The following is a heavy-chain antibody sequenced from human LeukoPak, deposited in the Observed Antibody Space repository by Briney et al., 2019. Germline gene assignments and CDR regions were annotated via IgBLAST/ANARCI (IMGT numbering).Heavy chain of an antibody. CDR1: GFTFSSYG. D-gene: IGHD6-19*01. CDR3: AKESSGWSRYYYYMDV. Sequence: PGGTLRLSCAASGFTFSSYGMSWVRQAPGKGLEWVSAISGSGGSTYYADSVKGRFTISRDNSKNTLYLQMNSLRAEDTAVYYCAKESSGWSRYYYYMDVWGKGTTVAVSS. J-gene: IGHJ6*03. V-gene: IGHV3-23*01. CDR2: ISGSGGST.